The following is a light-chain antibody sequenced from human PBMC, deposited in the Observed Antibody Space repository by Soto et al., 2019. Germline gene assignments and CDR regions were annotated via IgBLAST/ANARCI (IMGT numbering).Light chain of an antibody. J-gene: IGLJ2*01. CDR3: SSYAGRNNPVR. Sequence: QSVLTQPPSASGSPGQSVTISCTGTSSDVGGYNYVSWYQQHPGKAPKFLIFEVSRRPSWVPDRFSGSKSGNTSSLTVCGLQADDEADYYCSSYAGRNNPVRFGGGTTLTVL. CDR2: EVS. CDR1: SSDVGGYNY. V-gene: IGLV2-8*01.